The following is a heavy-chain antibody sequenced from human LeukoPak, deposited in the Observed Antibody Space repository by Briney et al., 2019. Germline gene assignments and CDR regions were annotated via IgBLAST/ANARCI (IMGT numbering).Heavy chain of an antibody. CDR3: AILTVTRPRDYYYYMDV. D-gene: IGHD4-17*01. J-gene: IGHJ6*03. CDR1: GFTVSRNY. CDR2: IYSGGST. V-gene: IGHV3-53*05. Sequence: PGGSLRLSCAASGFTVSRNYMSWVRHAPGKGLECVSLIYSGGSTYYADSVKGRFTISGDNSKNTLYLQMNSLRAEDTAVYYCAILTVTRPRDYYYYMDVWGKGTTVTISS.